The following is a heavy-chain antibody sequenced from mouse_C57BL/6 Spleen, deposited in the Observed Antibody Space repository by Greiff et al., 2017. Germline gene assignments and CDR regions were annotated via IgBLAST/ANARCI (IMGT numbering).Heavy chain of an antibody. D-gene: IGHD1-1*01. CDR2: IDPSDSYT. CDR1: GYTFTSYW. CDR3: ARGYYYGSSYSFAY. J-gene: IGHJ3*01. V-gene: IGHV1-69*01. Sequence: VQLQQPGAELVMPGASVKLSCKASGYTFTSYWMHWVKQRPGQGLEWIGEIDPSDSYTNYNQKFKGKSTLTVDKSSSTAYMQLSSLTSEDSAVYYCARGYYYGSSYSFAYWGQGTLVTVSA.